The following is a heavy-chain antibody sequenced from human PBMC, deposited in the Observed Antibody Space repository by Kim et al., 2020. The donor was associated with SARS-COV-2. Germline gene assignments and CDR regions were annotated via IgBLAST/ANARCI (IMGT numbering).Heavy chain of an antibody. Sequence: HSGGTNYNPSLKSRVTISVDKSKSQFSLKLSSVPAADTAVYYCARGWYFDYWGQGTLVTVSS. CDR3: ARGWYFDY. J-gene: IGHJ4*02. CDR2: HSGGT. V-gene: IGHV4-4*02.